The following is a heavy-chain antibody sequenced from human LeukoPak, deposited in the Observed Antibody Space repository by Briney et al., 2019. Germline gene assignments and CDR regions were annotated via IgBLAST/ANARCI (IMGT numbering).Heavy chain of an antibody. J-gene: IGHJ5*02. CDR2: INPNSGGT. CDR1: GYTFTGYY. D-gene: IGHD6-13*01. V-gene: IGHV1-2*02. Sequence: ASVKVSCKASGYTFTGYYMHWVRQAPGQGREWMGWINPNSGGTNYAQKFQGRVTMTRDTSISTAYMELSRLRSDDTAVYYCARPAYSSSWYGNNWFDPWGQGTLVTVSS. CDR3: ARPAYSSSWYGNNWFDP.